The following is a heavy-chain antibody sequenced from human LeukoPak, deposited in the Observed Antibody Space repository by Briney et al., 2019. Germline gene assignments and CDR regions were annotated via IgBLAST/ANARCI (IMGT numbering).Heavy chain of an antibody. CDR3: AREQWLDRNFDY. J-gene: IGHJ4*02. CDR1: GFTFSSYW. D-gene: IGHD6-19*01. Sequence: GGSLRLSCAASGFTFSSYWMSWVRQAPGKGLEWVANIKQDGSEKYYVDSVKGRFTISRDNSKNTLYLQMNSLRAEDTAVYYCAREQWLDRNFDYWGQGTLVTVSS. V-gene: IGHV3-7*01. CDR2: IKQDGSEK.